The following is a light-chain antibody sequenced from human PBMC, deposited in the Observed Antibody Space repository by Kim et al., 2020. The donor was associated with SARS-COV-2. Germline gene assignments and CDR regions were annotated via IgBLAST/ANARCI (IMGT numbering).Light chain of an antibody. CDR1: QSISSVY. V-gene: IGKV3-20*01. Sequence: EIVLAQSPGTLSLSPGERATLSCRASQSISSVYFAWYQQKPGQAPRLLIYGASIRATGIPDRFSGSGSGTDFTLTISRLESEDFAVYYSHQYGSLPQTFCDGTKV. CDR3: HQYGSLPQT. J-gene: IGKJ1*01. CDR2: GAS.